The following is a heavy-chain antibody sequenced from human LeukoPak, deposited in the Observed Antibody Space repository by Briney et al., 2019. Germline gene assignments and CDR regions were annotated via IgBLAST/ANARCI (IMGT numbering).Heavy chain of an antibody. CDR2: IYPGDSDT. J-gene: IGHJ4*02. CDR1: GYRFTSYW. Sequence: GESLKISCKGSGYRFTSYWIGWLRQMPGKGLDGMGIIYPGDSDTRYSPSFQGQVTISADKSISTAHLQWSSLKSSDTAMYYCARLSAAAGPNAFDYWGQGTLVTVSS. CDR3: ARLSAAAGPNAFDY. V-gene: IGHV5-51*01. D-gene: IGHD6-13*01.